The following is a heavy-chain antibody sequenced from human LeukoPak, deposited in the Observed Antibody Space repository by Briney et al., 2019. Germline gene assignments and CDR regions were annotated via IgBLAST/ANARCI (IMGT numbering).Heavy chain of an antibody. V-gene: IGHV3-23*01. Sequence: GGSLRLSCAASGFTFRSYAMTWVRQAPGKRLEVVSSLSGRGGSIYYADSVKGRFTISRDNSKNTLYLQMNSLRAEDTAVYYCAKDMAEVPGPSDYWGQGTLVTVSS. CDR3: AKDMAEVPGPSDY. CDR2: LSGRGGSI. D-gene: IGHD3-10*01. CDR1: GFTFRSYA. J-gene: IGHJ4*02.